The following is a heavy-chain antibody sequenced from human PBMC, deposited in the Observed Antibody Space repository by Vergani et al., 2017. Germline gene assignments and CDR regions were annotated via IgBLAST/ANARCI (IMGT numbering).Heavy chain of an antibody. J-gene: IGHJ4*02. CDR3: ARGRRYCSSTSCYILDY. V-gene: IGHV4-31*03. CDR1: GGSISSGGYY. CDR2: INHSGST. D-gene: IGHD2-2*02. Sequence: QVQLQESGPGLVKPSQTLSLTCTVSGGSISSGGYYWSWIRQPPGKGLEWIGEINHSGSTNYNPSLKSRVTISVDTSKNQFFLTLSSVTAADTAVYYCARGRRYCSSTSCYILDYWGQGTLVTVSS.